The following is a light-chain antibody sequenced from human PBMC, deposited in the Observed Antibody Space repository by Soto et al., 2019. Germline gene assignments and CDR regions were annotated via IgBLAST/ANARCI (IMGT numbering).Light chain of an antibody. CDR2: GAS. CDR3: QQYNNWPRLT. V-gene: IGKV3-15*01. J-gene: IGKJ4*01. CDR1: QSVSSN. Sequence: EIVMTQSPATLSVSPGERATLSCRASQSVSSNLAWYQQKPGQAPRLLIYGASTRATDIPARFSGSGSGTEFTLTISSLQSEDFAVYYYQQYNNWPRLTIGGGTKVDIK.